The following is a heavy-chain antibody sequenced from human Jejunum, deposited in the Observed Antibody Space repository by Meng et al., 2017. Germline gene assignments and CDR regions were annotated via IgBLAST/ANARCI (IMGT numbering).Heavy chain of an antibody. CDR1: GFTFSSHW. CDR3: LRCGMYSAVMGF. J-gene: IGHJ4*02. D-gene: IGHD1-26*01. V-gene: IGHV3-7*01. Sequence: GESLKISCEASGFTFSSHWMSWVRQAPGKGLGWVANINRDGSEKLYVDSVKGRFTISRDNANNSLYLQMNSLRDEETAVYYCLRCGMYSAVMGFWGQGTLVTVSS. CDR2: INRDGSEK.